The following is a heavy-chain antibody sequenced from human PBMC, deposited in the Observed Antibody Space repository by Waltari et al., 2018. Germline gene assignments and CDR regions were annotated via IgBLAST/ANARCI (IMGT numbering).Heavy chain of an antibody. CDR3: ARDYCDRTNCHGMDV. Sequence: QVQLVEAGGGVVQPGRSLRLPCAASEFTFRYYALHWVRQAPGKGLEGWAVISYRERSKDFVNSVKGRFIISRDKSRKMLYLQMNSRRAEDTAVYYCARDYCDRTNCHGMDVWGQGTTVTGAS. CDR1: EFTFRYYA. V-gene: IGHV3-30*04. CDR2: ISYRERSK. J-gene: IGHJ6*02. D-gene: IGHD3-22*01.